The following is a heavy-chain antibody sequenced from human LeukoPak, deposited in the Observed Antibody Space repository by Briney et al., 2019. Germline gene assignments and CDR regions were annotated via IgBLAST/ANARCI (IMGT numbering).Heavy chain of an antibody. D-gene: IGHD6-13*01. V-gene: IGHV1-8*01. J-gene: IGHJ6*03. CDR3: ARGRRGIAAAQYYYYYMDV. Sequence: GASVKVSCKASGYTFTSYDINWVRQATGQGLEWMGWMNPNSGNTGYAQKFQGRVTMTRNTSISTAYMELSSLRSEDTAVYCCARGRRGIAAAQYYYYYMDVWGKGTTVTVSS. CDR1: GYTFTSYD. CDR2: MNPNSGNT.